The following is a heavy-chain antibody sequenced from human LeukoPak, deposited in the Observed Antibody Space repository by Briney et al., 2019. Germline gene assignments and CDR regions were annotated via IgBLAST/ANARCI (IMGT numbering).Heavy chain of an antibody. CDR1: GFTFSSYA. V-gene: IGHV3-23*01. CDR2: ISGGADSA. J-gene: IGHJ3*02. D-gene: IGHD6-13*01. CDR3: AKGSSWHRLDM. Sequence: TGGSLRLSCAASGFTFSSYAMNWVRQAPGKGLEWVSAISGGADSAYYADSVKGRFTISRDNSKNTLYLQMNSLRVEDTAVYYCAKGSSWHRLDMWGQGTMVTVSS.